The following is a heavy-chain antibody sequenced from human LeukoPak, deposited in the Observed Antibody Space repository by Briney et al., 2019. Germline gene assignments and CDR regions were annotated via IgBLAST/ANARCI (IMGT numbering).Heavy chain of an antibody. CDR2: IYGAGDT. Sequence: RGSLRLSCAASGFTVSNNYMIWLRQAPGKGLEWVSAIYGAGDTYYADSVKGRFTISRDNSKNTLFLQMNSLRGEDTAVYYCARDTPTLGTRYFEYWGQGTLVTVSS. D-gene: IGHD2-15*01. V-gene: IGHV3-66*01. J-gene: IGHJ4*02. CDR3: ARDTPTLGTRYFEY. CDR1: GFTVSNNY.